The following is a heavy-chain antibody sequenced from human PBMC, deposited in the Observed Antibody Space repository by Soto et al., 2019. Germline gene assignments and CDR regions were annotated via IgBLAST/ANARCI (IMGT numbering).Heavy chain of an antibody. Sequence: GGSLRLSCAGSGFSFSRYGIHWVRQAPGKGLEWVAVISYDGSNKYYADSVKGRFTISRDISRSTVYLQMNSLRGDDTAVYHCAKDYMATPSLHYYGMDVWGQGTTVTVSS. J-gene: IGHJ6*02. CDR2: ISYDGSNK. CDR3: AKDYMATPSLHYYGMDV. V-gene: IGHV3-30*18. D-gene: IGHD3-10*01. CDR1: GFSFSRYG.